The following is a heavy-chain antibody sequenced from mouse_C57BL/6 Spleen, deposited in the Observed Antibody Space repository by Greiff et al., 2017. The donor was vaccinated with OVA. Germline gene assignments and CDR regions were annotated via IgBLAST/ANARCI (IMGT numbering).Heavy chain of an antibody. CDR3: ASGPLLAYYYAMDD. Sequence: QVHVKQPGAELVRPGSSVKLSCKASGYTFTSYWMDWVKQRPGQGLEWIGNIYPSDSETHYNQKFQDKATLTVDTSSSTAYMQLSSLTSEDSAVYYCASGPLLAYYYAMDDWGQGTSVTVSS. J-gene: IGHJ4*01. V-gene: IGHV1-61*01. CDR1: GYTFTSYW. CDR2: IYPSDSET.